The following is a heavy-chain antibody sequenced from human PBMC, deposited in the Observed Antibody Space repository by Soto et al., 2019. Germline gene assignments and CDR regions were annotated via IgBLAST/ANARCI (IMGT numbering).Heavy chain of an antibody. D-gene: IGHD3-3*01. Sequence: ASVKVSCKASGYTFTGYYMHWVRQAPGQGLEWMGWVNPNSGGTNYAQKFQGRVTMTRDTSISTAYMELSRLRSDDTAVYYCARDWSGDFWNGMDVWGKGPTGTVSS. CDR3: ARDWSGDFWNGMDV. CDR1: GYTFTGYY. V-gene: IGHV1-2*02. J-gene: IGHJ6*04. CDR2: VNPNSGGT.